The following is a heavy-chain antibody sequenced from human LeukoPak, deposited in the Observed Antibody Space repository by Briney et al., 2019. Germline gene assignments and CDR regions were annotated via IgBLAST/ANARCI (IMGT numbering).Heavy chain of an antibody. D-gene: IGHD3-22*01. Sequence: SVKVSCKASGGTFSSYAISWVRQAPGQGLEWMGRIIPILGIANYAQKFQGRVTITADKSTSTAYMELSSLRSEDTAVYYCAREVLAYYDGSGYFDYWGQGTLVTVSS. CDR2: IIPILGIA. CDR1: GGTFSSYA. CDR3: AREVLAYYDGSGYFDY. J-gene: IGHJ4*02. V-gene: IGHV1-69*04.